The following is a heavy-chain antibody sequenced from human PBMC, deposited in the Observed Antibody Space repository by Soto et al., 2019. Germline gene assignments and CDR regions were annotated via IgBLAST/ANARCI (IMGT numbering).Heavy chain of an antibody. CDR1: GDTFSFYT. CDR2: INPILSMS. CDR3: ATSYGSGYRDFDS. Sequence: AASVKVSCKASGDTFSFYTVNWVRQAPGLGLEWVGRINPILSMSNYAQKFQGRVTMTADKSTNTAYMELRSLRSEDTAMYFCATSYGSGYRDFDSWG. D-gene: IGHD3-10*01. V-gene: IGHV1-69*02. J-gene: IGHJ4*01.